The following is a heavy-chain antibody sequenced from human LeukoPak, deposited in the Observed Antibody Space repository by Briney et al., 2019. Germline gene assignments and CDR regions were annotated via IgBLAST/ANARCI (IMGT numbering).Heavy chain of an antibody. CDR3: VRGDYDSSGTFDY. J-gene: IGHJ4*02. CDR1: GFTFSNYY. CDR2: ISTSSNFI. D-gene: IGHD3-22*01. V-gene: IGHV3-21*01. Sequence: GGSLRLSCAASGFTFSNYYMSWVRQAPGKGLEWVSAISTSSNFIYYADSVKGRFTISRDNAQNSLFLQMNSLRAEDTAVYYCVRGDYDSSGTFDYWGQGTLVTVSS.